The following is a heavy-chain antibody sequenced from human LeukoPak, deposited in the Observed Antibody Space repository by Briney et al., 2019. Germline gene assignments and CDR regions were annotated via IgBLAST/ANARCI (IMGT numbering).Heavy chain of an antibody. Sequence: GGTLRLSCAASGFTFRNYGIHWVRQAPGKGLEWVAFIRYDGSNKYYADSVKGRFTISRDNSMNTLYLQMNSLRAEDTAVYYCAKNYYGSGSYSPYFFDYWGQGTLVTVSS. J-gene: IGHJ4*02. CDR2: IRYDGSNK. CDR1: GFTFRNYG. CDR3: AKNYYGSGSYSPYFFDY. D-gene: IGHD3-10*01. V-gene: IGHV3-30*02.